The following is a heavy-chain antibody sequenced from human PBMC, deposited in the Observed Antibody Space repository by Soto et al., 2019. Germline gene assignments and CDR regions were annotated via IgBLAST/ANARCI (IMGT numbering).Heavy chain of an antibody. CDR1: GFTFSSYA. V-gene: IGHV3-30-3*01. CDR3: ARLGFLEWFGESDY. J-gene: IGHJ4*02. CDR2: ISYDGSNK. Sequence: GGSLRLSCSASGFTFSSYAMHWVRQAPGKGLEWVAVISYDGSNKYYADSVKGRFTISRDNSKNTLYLQMNNLRAEDTAVYYCARLGFLEWFGESDYWGQGT. D-gene: IGHD3-3*01.